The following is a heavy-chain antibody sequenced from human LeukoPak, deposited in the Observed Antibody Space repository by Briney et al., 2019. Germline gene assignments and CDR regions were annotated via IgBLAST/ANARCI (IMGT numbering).Heavy chain of an antibody. D-gene: IGHD3-22*01. CDR1: GFTFSSYS. J-gene: IGHJ4*02. Sequence: GGSLRLSCAASGFTFSSYSMNWVRQAPGKGLEWVSSISSSSSYIYYADSVKGRFTISRDNAKNSLYLQMNSPRAEDTAVYYCARYQYYYDSSGYYPDYWGQGTLVTVSS. V-gene: IGHV3-21*01. CDR3: ARYQYYYDSSGYYPDY. CDR2: ISSSSSYI.